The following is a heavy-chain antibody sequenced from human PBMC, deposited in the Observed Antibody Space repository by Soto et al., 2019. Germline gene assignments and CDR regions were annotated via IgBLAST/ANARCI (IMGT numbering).Heavy chain of an antibody. CDR2: IDWDDDK. D-gene: IGHD2-2*01. CDR1: GFSLRTSGMC. V-gene: IGHV2-70*01. Sequence: SGPTLVNPTQTLTLTCTFSGFSLRTSGMCVSWIRQPPGKALEWLALIDWDDDKYYSTSLKTRLTISKDTSKNQVVLTMTNMGPVDTATYYCARTPADIVVVPAANTYYYYGMDVWGQGTTVTVSS. J-gene: IGHJ6*02. CDR3: ARTPADIVVVPAANTYYYYGMDV.